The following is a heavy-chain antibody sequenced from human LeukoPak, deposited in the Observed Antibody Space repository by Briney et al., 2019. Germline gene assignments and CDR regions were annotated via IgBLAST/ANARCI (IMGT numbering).Heavy chain of an antibody. CDR3: ARVRSLRPYYFYYYLDV. CDR2: INRSGST. CDR1: GGSFNGYY. V-gene: IGHV4-34*01. J-gene: IGHJ6*03. Sequence: SETLSLTCAVYGGSFNGYYWTWIRQPPGKGLEWIGEINRSGSTNYNPSLKSRVSISVDTSKTQFFLNVTSVTAADTAVYYCARVRSLRPYYFYYYLDVWGKETTVTVS. D-gene: IGHD5/OR15-5a*01.